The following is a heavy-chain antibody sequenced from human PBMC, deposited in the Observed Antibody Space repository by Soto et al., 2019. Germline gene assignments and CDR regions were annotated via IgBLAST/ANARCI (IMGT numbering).Heavy chain of an antibody. V-gene: IGHV4-59*01. CDR2: IYYSGST. Sequence: SLTCTVSGGSISNSYWNWIRQPPGQGLAWIGYIYYSGSTKYNPSLKSRVTISVDTSKNQLSLKLISVTAADTAVYYCARDPSFLVLEDKYYFGMDVWGQGTTVTVSS. J-gene: IGHJ6*02. CDR3: ARDPSFLVLEDKYYFGMDV. D-gene: IGHD1-1*01. CDR1: GGSISNSY.